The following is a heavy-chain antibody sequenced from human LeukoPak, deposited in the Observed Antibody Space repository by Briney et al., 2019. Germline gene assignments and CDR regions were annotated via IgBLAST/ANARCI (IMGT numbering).Heavy chain of an antibody. Sequence: KPGGSLRLSCAASGFSFSTYSMNWVRQAPGKGLEWVSSISSTGLYMFYADSVKGRFTISRDNAGNSLYLQMNSPRAEDTAVYYCATEKVYSSRRQVDYWGQGTLVTVSS. CDR2: ISSTGLYM. V-gene: IGHV3-21*01. CDR1: GFSFSTYS. CDR3: ATEKVYSSRRQVDY. J-gene: IGHJ4*02. D-gene: IGHD6-13*01.